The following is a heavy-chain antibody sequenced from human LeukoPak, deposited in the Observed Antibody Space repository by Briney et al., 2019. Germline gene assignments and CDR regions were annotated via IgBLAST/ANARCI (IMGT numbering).Heavy chain of an antibody. D-gene: IGHD2-2*01. CDR3: AKDLEDIVVVPAALLFDY. V-gene: IGHV3-23*01. CDR2: ISGSGGSA. J-gene: IGHJ4*02. Sequence: GGSLRLSCAASGFTFSSYDMSWVRQAPGKGLEWVSAISGSGGSAYYADSVKGRFTISRDNSKNTLYLQMNSLRAEDTAVYYCAKDLEDIVVVPAALLFDYWGQGTLVTVSS. CDR1: GFTFSSYD.